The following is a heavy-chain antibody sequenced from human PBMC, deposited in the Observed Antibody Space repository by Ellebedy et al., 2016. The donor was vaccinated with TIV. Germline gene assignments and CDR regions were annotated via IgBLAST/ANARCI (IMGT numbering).Heavy chain of an antibody. J-gene: IGHJ4*02. CDR2: INAYNGNT. CDR1: GYTFTSYG. Sequence: AASVKVSCKPSGYTFTSYGITWVRQAPGQGLEWMGWINAYNGNTNYSQNFQGRLSMTMDTSTRTAYMELKSLRSDDTAVYYCARSGEKMAQWLVMGGYWGQGTLVTVSS. D-gene: IGHD6-19*01. V-gene: IGHV1-18*01. CDR3: ARSGEKMAQWLVMGGY.